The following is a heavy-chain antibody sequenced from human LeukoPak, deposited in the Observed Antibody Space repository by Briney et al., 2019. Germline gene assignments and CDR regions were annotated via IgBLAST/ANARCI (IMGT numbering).Heavy chain of an antibody. CDR2: IIPIFGTA. CDR3: ARKDPIVRLVDY. D-gene: IGHD2-21*01. J-gene: IGHJ4*02. Sequence: GASVKVSCKASGGTFSSYAISWVRQAPGQGLEWMGGIIPIFGTADYAQKFQGRVTITADESATTAYMELRSLRSDDMAVYYCARKDPIVRLVDYWGQGTLVTVSS. V-gene: IGHV1-69*13. CDR1: GGTFSSYA.